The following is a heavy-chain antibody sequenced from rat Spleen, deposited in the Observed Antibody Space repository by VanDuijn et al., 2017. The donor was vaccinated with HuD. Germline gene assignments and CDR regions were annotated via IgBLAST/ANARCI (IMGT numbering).Heavy chain of an antibody. CDR2: IWGNGNT. D-gene: IGHD4-1*01. CDR3: VRLYNDNGYWYFDF. J-gene: IGHJ1*01. V-gene: IGHV2-13*01. CDR1: GFSLTSYS. Sequence: QVQLKESGPGLVQPSQTLSLTCTVSGFSLTSYSVSWVRQPPGKGLEWMGVIWGNGNTNYNSALKSRLSISRDTSKSQVYLKMNSLQTEDTATYYCVRLYNDNGYWYFDFWGPGTMVTVSS.